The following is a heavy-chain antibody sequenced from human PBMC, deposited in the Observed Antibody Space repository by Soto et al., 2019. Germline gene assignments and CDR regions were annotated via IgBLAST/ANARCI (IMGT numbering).Heavy chain of an antibody. J-gene: IGHJ4*02. CDR3: ARTFDTITYYFDP. CDR2: ISFDGNII. D-gene: IGHD3-9*01. V-gene: IGHV3-30-3*01. Sequence: PGGSLRLSCAASEFSFSSYAMHWIRQAPGKGLEWVAVISFDGNIIHYADSVKGRFIISRDNSKNTLYLQMHSLSGEDTAVYYCARTFDTITYYFDPWGQGTLVTVSS. CDR1: EFSFSSYA.